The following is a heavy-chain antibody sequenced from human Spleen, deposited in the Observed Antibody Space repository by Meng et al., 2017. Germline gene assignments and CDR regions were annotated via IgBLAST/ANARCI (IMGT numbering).Heavy chain of an antibody. CDR3: ARSASSGWGDDY. D-gene: IGHD6-19*01. V-gene: IGHV3-21*01. Sequence: GESLKISCAASGFTFSSYEMNWVRQAPGKGLEWVSSISSSSSYIYYADSVKGRFTISRDNAKNSLYLQMNSLRAEDTAVYYCARSASSGWGDDYWGQGTLVTVSS. CDR2: ISSSSSYI. J-gene: IGHJ4*02. CDR1: GFTFSSYE.